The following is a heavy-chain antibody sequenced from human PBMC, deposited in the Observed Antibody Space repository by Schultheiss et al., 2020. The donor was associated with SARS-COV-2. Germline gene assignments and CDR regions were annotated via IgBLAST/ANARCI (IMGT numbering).Heavy chain of an antibody. CDR2: IRSKANNYET. V-gene: IGHV3-72*01. CDR1: GFTFSNAW. Sequence: GGSLRLSCAASGFTFSNAWMSWVRQAPGKGLEWVARIRSKANNYETAYAASVKGRFTISRDNAKNSLYLQMNSLGVEDTAVYYCARGGAAAGKGYYYYYGMDVWGQGTTVTVSS. D-gene: IGHD6-13*01. CDR3: ARGGAAAGKGYYYYYGMDV. J-gene: IGHJ6*02.